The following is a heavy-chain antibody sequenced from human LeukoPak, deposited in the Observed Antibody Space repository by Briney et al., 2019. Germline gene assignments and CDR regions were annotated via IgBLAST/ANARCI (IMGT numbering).Heavy chain of an antibody. CDR1: GFTFSSYA. Sequence: GRSLRLSCAASGFTFSSYAMHWVRQVPGKGLEWVAVISYDGSNKYHADSVKGRFTISRDNSKNTLYLQMNSLRAEDTAVYYCARDPYSSSWSLPPLYFDYWGQGTLVTVSS. J-gene: IGHJ4*02. CDR3: ARDPYSSSWSLPPLYFDY. V-gene: IGHV3-30-3*01. D-gene: IGHD6-13*01. CDR2: ISYDGSNK.